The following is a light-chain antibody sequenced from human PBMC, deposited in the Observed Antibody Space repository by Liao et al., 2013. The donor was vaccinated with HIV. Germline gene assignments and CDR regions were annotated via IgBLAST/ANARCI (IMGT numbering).Light chain of an antibody. CDR1: NVGSKS. CDR2: SDS. Sequence: SYVLTQPPSVSVAPGKTARITCGGDNVGSKSLHWYQQKPGQAPVLVIHSDSDRPSGIPERFSGSNSGNTATLTISRVEAGDEADYYCQVWDSSSDHHYVFGTGTKVTVL. V-gene: IGLV3-21*01. CDR3: QVWDSSSDHHYV. J-gene: IGLJ1*01.